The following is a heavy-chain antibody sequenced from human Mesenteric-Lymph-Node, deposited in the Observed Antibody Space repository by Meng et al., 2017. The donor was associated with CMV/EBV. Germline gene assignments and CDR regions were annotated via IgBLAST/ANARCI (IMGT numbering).Heavy chain of an antibody. V-gene: IGHV4-38-2*02. CDR3: ARVPGNSGLYYRSYFDY. CDR2: IYHSGST. CDR1: GYSITSGHY. D-gene: IGHD1-26*01. J-gene: IGHJ4*02. Sequence: SETLSLTCTVFGYSITSGHYWGWIRQPPGKGLEWIGSIYHSGSTYYNPSLKGRVTLSVDTSKNQFSLKLNSVTAADTAVYYCARVPGNSGLYYRSYFDYWGQGKMVTVSS.